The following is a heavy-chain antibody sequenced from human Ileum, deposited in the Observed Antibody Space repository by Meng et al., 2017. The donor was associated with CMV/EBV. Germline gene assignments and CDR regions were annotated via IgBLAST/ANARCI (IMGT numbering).Heavy chain of an antibody. Sequence: LRLHVSGPGLVKPSETPSLICTVSGDSIRSIGYYWGWIRQPPGKGLEWIGTIYYSGITYYNPSLKSRVIISLDTSKNHFSLKLSSVTAADTAVYYCARGPSVVLFDYWGQGTLVTVSS. V-gene: IGHV4-39*07. CDR2: IYYSGIT. J-gene: IGHJ4*02. CDR3: ARGPSVVLFDY. D-gene: IGHD2-21*01. CDR1: GDSIRSIGYY.